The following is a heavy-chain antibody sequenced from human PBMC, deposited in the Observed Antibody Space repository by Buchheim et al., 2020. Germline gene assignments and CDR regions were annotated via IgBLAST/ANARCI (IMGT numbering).Heavy chain of an antibody. Sequence: QVQLQESGPGLVKPSQTLSLTCTVSGGSISSGDYYWSWIRQPPGKGLEWIGYIYYSGSTYYNPSLKSRVTISVDTSKNQFSLKLSSVTAADAAVYYCAGGGWYYYGSGGTPYGMDVWGQGTT. CDR1: GGSISSGDYY. CDR2: IYYSGST. CDR3: AGGGWYYYGSGGTPYGMDV. J-gene: IGHJ6*02. D-gene: IGHD3-10*01. V-gene: IGHV4-30-4*01.